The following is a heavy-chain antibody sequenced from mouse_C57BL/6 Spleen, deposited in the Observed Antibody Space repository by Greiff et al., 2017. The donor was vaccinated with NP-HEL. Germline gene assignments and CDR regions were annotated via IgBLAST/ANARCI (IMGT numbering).Heavy chain of an antibody. CDR3: ARSLYYYGSSYGAMDY. Sequence: VQLQQPGAELVKPGASVKMSCKASGYTFTSYWITWVKQRPGQGLEWIGDIYPGSGSTNYNEKFKSKATLTVDTSSSTAYMQLSSLTAEDSAVYYCARSLYYYGSSYGAMDYWGQGTSVTVSS. V-gene: IGHV1-55*01. D-gene: IGHD1-1*01. J-gene: IGHJ4*01. CDR2: IYPGSGST. CDR1: GYTFTSYW.